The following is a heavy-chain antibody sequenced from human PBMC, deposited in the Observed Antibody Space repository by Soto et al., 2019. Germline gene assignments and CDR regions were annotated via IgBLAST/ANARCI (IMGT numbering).Heavy chain of an antibody. CDR1: GGSVSSGSYF. CDR3: ARDYSSSSNYDDCYGMNV. V-gene: IGHV4-61*03. CDR2: IYYSGST. Sequence: QVQLQESGPGLVKPSETLSLTCTVPGGSVSSGSYFWSWIRQPPGKGLEWIGYIYYSGSTNYNPSLRSRATITEDTSTTHFSLKRSSVTAANAAVYYCARDYSSSSNYDDCYGMNVWGQGTTVTVTS. D-gene: IGHD6-6*01. J-gene: IGHJ6*02.